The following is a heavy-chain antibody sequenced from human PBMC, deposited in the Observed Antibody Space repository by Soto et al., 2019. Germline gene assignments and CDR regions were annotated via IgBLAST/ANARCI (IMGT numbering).Heavy chain of an antibody. CDR2: IYHSGST. V-gene: IGHV4-30-2*01. J-gene: IGHJ5*02. D-gene: IGHD3-10*01. CDR3: ARAPPRAYYGWGGRYNCFAP. CDR1: GGSISSGGYS. Sequence: SETLSLTCAVSGGSISSGGYSWSWIRQPPGKGLEWIGYIYHSGSTNYNPSLKSRVTISVDKSKNQFSLKLSSVTAADTAVYYGARAPPRAYYGWGGRYNCFAPGGKEPLVTVSS.